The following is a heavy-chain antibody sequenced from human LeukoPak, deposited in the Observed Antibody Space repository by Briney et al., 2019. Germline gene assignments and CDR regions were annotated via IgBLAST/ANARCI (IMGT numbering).Heavy chain of an antibody. CDR2: MNPNSGNT. CDR3: ARDRLGRIVGAYTPGGCGY. Sequence: GASVKVSCKASGYTFTSYDINWVRQATGQGLEWMGWMNPNSGNTNYAQKLQGRVTMTTDTSTSTAYMELRSLRSDDTAVCYCARDRLGRIVGAYTPGGCGYWGQGTLVTVSS. J-gene: IGHJ4*02. V-gene: IGHV1-18*01. D-gene: IGHD1-26*01. CDR1: GYTFTSYD.